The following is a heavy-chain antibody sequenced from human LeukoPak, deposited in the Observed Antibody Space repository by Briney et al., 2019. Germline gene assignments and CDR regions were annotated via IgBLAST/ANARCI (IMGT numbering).Heavy chain of an antibody. CDR2: ISGSGGST. V-gene: IGHV3-23*01. J-gene: IGHJ4*02. CDR1: GFTFSSYS. CDR3: AKDRGSSTD. Sequence: GGALRLACAASGFTFSSYSMSLGLQAPGRVLEWVSAISGSGGSTYYADSLKGRVTSSRDNSKHTLYLQMNSLRAEHTPVYHCAKDRGSSTDWGQGTLVTVSS. D-gene: IGHD6-6*01.